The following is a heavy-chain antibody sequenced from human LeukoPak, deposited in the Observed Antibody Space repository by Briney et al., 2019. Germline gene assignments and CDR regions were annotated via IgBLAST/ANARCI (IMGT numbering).Heavy chain of an antibody. CDR3: AREGWELKVFSY. Sequence: VKVSCKASGGTFSSYAISWVRQAPGQGLEWMGGIIPIFGTANYAQKFQGRVTITADESTSTAYMELSSLRSEDTAVYYCAREGWELKVFSYWGQGTLVTVSS. CDR1: GGTFSSYA. D-gene: IGHD1-26*01. V-gene: IGHV1-69*01. J-gene: IGHJ4*02. CDR2: IIPIFGTA.